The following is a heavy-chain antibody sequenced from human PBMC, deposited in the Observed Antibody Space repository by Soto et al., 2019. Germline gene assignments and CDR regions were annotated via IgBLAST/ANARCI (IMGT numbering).Heavy chain of an antibody. CDR3: ARDRDFWSGYTGMDV. J-gene: IGHJ6*02. D-gene: IGHD3-3*01. V-gene: IGHV3-33*01. CDR2: IWYDGSNK. CDR1: GFTFSSYG. Sequence: GGSLRLSCAASGFTFSSYGMHWVRQAPGKGLEWVAVIWYDGSNKYYADSVKGRFTISRDNSKNTLYLQMNSLRAEDTAVYYCARDRDFWSGYTGMDVWGQGTTVTVSS.